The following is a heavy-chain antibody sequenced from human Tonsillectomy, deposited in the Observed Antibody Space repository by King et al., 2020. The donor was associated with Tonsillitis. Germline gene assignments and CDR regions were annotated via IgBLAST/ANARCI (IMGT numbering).Heavy chain of an antibody. CDR3: ARVSGSYGGGFDS. CDR1: GGPFSDYY. CDR2: INHSGNT. J-gene: IGHJ4*02. D-gene: IGHD1-26*01. Sequence: VQLQQWGAGLLKPSDTLSLTCAVYGGPFSDYYWSWIRQPPGKGLEWIGQINHSGNTNYNPSLKSRVTMSVDTSKNQVSGRLGAVTAADTAVYYCARVSGSYGGGFDSWGQGTLVTVSS. V-gene: IGHV4-34*01.